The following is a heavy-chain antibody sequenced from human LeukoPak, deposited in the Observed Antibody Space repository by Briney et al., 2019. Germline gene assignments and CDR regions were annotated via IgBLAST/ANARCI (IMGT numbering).Heavy chain of an antibody. CDR2: ICGSGGRT. Sequence: GGSLRLSCAASGFTFSSYAMSWVRQAPGKGLEWVSAICGSGGRTYYADSVKGRFTISRDNSKNTMYLQMNSMRAEDTAVYYCAKERFVVVPAAMDYWGQGTLVTVSS. J-gene: IGHJ4*02. CDR1: GFTFSSYA. V-gene: IGHV3-23*01. D-gene: IGHD2-2*01. CDR3: AKERFVVVPAAMDY.